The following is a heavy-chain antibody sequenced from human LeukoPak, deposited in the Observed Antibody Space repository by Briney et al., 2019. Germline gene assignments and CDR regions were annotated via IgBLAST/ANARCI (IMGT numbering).Heavy chain of an antibody. CDR1: GYSFTGYY. CDR3: ARGAGTPSSTSYNWFDP. Sequence: ASVKASCKAFGYSFTGYYMHWVRQAPGQGLEWMGWINPDSGGTNYAQKFHDRVTMTRDTSITTAYMELSRLRSDDTAVYYCARGAGTPSSTSYNWFDPWGQGTLVTVSS. CDR2: INPDSGGT. J-gene: IGHJ5*02. V-gene: IGHV1-2*02. D-gene: IGHD2-2*01.